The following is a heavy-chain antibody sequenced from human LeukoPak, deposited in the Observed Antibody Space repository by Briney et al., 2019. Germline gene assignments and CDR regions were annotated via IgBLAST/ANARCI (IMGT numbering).Heavy chain of an antibody. D-gene: IGHD3-10*01. J-gene: IGHJ4*02. CDR2: IIPIFGTA. CDR3: ASHPRGFGELPGGH. Sequence: IIPIFGTANYAQKFQGRVTITTDESTSTAYMELSSLRSEDTAVYYCASHPRGFGELPGGHWGQGTLVTVSS. V-gene: IGHV1-69*05.